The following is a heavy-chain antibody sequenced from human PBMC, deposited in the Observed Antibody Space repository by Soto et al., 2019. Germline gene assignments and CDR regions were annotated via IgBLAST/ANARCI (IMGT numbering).Heavy chain of an antibody. CDR2: IYWDDDK. J-gene: IGHJ4*02. D-gene: IGHD6-19*01. CDR1: GFSLSTTGVA. Sequence: QITLKESGPTLVKPTQTLTLTCTFSGFSLSTTGVAVGWIRQPPGKALEWLAIIYWDDDKRYSPYLKTRLTITKDPSKNQVVLTMTNMDPDDTATYYCAHNPYNSGWSHFDYWGQGTLVTVSA. V-gene: IGHV2-5*02. CDR3: AHNPYNSGWSHFDY.